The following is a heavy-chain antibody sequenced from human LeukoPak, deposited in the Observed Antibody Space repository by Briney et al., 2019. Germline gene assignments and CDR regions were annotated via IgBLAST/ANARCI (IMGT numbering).Heavy chain of an antibody. CDR1: GGTFSSYA. CDR3: ARGNSIYYYYYMDV. D-gene: IGHD3-3*02. Sequence: ASVKVSCKASGGTFSSYAISWVRQAPGQGLEWMGGIIPIFGTANYAQKFQGRVTITTDESTSTAYMELSSLRSEDTAVYYCARGNSIYYYYYMDVWGKGTTVTVSS. V-gene: IGHV1-69*05. J-gene: IGHJ6*03. CDR2: IIPIFGTA.